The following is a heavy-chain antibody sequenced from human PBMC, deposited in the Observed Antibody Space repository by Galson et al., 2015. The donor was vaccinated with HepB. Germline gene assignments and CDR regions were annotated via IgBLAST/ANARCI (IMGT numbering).Heavy chain of an antibody. CDR1: GFTFSSYA. J-gene: IGHJ3*02. D-gene: IGHD1-26*01. CDR2: ISYDGSNK. V-gene: IGHV3-30-3*01. Sequence: SLRLSCAASGFTFSSYAMHWVRQAPGKGLEWVAVISYDGSNKYYADSVKGRFTISRDNSKNTLYLQMNSLRAEDTAVYYCARAVGDPADRELLDAFDIWGQGTMVTVSS. CDR3: ARAVGDPADRELLDAFDI.